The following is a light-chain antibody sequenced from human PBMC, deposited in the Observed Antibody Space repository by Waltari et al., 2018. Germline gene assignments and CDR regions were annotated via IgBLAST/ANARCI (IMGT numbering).Light chain of an antibody. CDR3: AAWDNNLNAYV. J-gene: IGLJ1*01. CDR2: RTN. V-gene: IGLV10-54*04. Sequence: QAGLTQPPSVSTALKQTATLTCIGNKNNVGYQGVAWLQQRQRHPPKLLSSRTNNRPSGTSERFSTSRSGNTASLTISGLQAEDEGDYYCAAWDNNLNAYVFGPGTKVTVL. CDR1: KNNVGYQG.